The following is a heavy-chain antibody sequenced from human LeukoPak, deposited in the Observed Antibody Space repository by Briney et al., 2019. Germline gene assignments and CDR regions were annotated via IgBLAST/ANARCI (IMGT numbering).Heavy chain of an antibody. CDR1: GFTFTDYY. CDR2: INPNSGGT. CDR3: ARGDVDRGGYFDY. D-gene: IGHD3-10*01. V-gene: IGHV1-2*02. Sequence: ASVKVSCKASGFTFTDYYIHWVRQAPGQGLEWIGWINPNSGGTNYAQKFQGRVTMTRDTSTSTAYVELNSLRSDDTAVYYCARGDVDRGGYFDYWGQGALVTVSS. J-gene: IGHJ4*02.